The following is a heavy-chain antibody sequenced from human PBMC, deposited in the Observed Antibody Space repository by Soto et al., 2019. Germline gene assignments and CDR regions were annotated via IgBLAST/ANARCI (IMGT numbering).Heavy chain of an antibody. CDR2: ISGSGGST. V-gene: IGHV3-23*01. Sequence: SGGSLRLSCAASGFTFSSGFTFSSYAMSWVRQAPGKGLEWVSAISGSGGSTYYSDSVKGRFTISRDNSKNTLYLQMNSLRAEDTAVYHCAMAYDSSGYYQYYFDYWGQGTLVTVSS. CDR3: AMAYDSSGYYQYYFDY. CDR1: GFTFSSGFTFSSYA. J-gene: IGHJ4*02. D-gene: IGHD3-22*01.